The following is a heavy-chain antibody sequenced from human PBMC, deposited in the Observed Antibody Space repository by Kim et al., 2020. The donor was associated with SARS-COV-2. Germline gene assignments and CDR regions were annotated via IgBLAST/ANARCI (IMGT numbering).Heavy chain of an antibody. Sequence: SPACQGQVTIAADTSISTAYLQWSSLKASDTAMYYCARPSDIVVRWAFDIWGQGTMVTVSS. J-gene: IGHJ3*02. CDR3: ARPSDIVVRWAFDI. V-gene: IGHV5-51*01. D-gene: IGHD2-15*01.